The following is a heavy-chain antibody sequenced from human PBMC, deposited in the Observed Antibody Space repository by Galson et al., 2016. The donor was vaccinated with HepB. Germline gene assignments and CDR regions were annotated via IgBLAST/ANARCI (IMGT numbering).Heavy chain of an antibody. J-gene: IGHJ5*02. CDR2: IYHSGST. CDR1: GGSIGSSYW. CDR3: ARARYSSGLYNWFDP. Sequence: SETLSLTCDVSGGSIGSSYWWSWVRHPPGKGLEGIGEIYHSGSTNYNPSLQSRFTISVDTSTNQFSLKLSSVTAADTAVYYFARARYSSGLYNWFDPWGQGTLVTVSS. D-gene: IGHD6-19*01. V-gene: IGHV4-4*02.